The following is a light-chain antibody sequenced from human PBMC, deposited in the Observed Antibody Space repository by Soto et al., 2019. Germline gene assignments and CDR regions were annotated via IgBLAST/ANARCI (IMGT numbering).Light chain of an antibody. J-gene: IGLJ1*01. CDR3: QAWDSSTYYV. Sequence: SYELTQPPSVSVSPGQTASITCSGDKLGDKYACWYQQKPGQSPVLVIYQDSKRPSGIPERFSGSNSGNTATLTISGTQAMDEADYYCQAWDSSTYYVFGTGTKLTDL. V-gene: IGLV3-1*01. CDR1: KLGDKY. CDR2: QDS.